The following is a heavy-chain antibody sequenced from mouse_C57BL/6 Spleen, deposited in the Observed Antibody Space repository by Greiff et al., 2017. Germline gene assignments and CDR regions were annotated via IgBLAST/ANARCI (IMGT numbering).Heavy chain of an antibody. CDR1: GYTFTDYE. D-gene: IGHD1-1*02. V-gene: IGHV1-15*01. Sequence: QVQLQQSGAELVRPGASVTLSCKASGYTFTDYEMHWVKQTPVHGLEWIGAIDPETGGTAYNQKFKGKAILTADKSSSTAYMELRSLTSEDSAVYYCTREGGYFYYWGQGTTLTVSS. CDR3: TREGGYFYY. J-gene: IGHJ2*01. CDR2: IDPETGGT.